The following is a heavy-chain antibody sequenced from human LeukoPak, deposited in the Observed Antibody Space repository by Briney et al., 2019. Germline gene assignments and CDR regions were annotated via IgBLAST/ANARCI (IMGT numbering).Heavy chain of an antibody. V-gene: IGHV3-23*01. J-gene: IGHJ4*02. Sequence: PGGSLRLSCAASGFTFSSYAMSWVRQAPGKGLEWVSGISGSGGSTYYADSVKGRFTISRDNSKNMLYLQMNSLRAEDTAVYYCAKGGAMIVVVVTTYYFDYWGQGTLVTVSS. CDR2: ISGSGGST. D-gene: IGHD3-22*01. CDR3: AKGGAMIVVVVTTYYFDY. CDR1: GFTFSSYA.